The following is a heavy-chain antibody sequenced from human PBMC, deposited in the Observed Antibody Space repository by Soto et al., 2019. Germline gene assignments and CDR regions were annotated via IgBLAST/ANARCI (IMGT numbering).Heavy chain of an antibody. V-gene: IGHV4-59*01. J-gene: IGHJ4*02. D-gene: IGHD6-19*01. Sequence: SETLSLTCTVSGGSISSYDWSWIRQPPGKGLEWIGYIYYSGSTNYNPYLKSRVTISVDTSKNQFSLKLSSVTAAETAVYYCVSDRGYSSGWYHFEYWGQGTLVTVS. CDR1: GGSISSYD. CDR2: IYYSGST. CDR3: VSDRGYSSGWYHFEY.